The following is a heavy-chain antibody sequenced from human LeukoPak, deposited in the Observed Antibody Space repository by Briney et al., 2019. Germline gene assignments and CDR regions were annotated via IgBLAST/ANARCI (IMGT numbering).Heavy chain of an antibody. D-gene: IGHD2-2*01. J-gene: IGHJ6*03. Sequence: SETLSLTCTVSGGSISSYYWSWIRQPPGKGLEWIGDFYYSGSASYNPSLKSRVTISLDTSKNQFSLRLSSVTAADTAVYYCARVVPAANYYYYMDVWGKGTTVTISS. CDR1: GGSISSYY. CDR3: ARVVPAANYYYYMDV. V-gene: IGHV4-59*01. CDR2: FYYSGSA.